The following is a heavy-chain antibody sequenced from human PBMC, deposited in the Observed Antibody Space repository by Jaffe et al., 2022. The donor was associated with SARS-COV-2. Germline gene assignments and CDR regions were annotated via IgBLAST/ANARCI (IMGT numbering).Heavy chain of an antibody. Sequence: QVQLQESGPGLVKPSQTLSLTCTVSGGSISSGSYYWSWIRQPAGKGLEWIGRIYTSGSTNYNPSLKSRVTISVDTSKNQFSLKLSSVTAADTAVYYCARDLWGYDFWSGAWGYWGQGTLVTVSS. J-gene: IGHJ4*02. V-gene: IGHV4-61*02. CDR2: IYTSGST. CDR1: GGSISSGSYY. CDR3: ARDLWGYDFWSGAWGY. D-gene: IGHD3-3*01.